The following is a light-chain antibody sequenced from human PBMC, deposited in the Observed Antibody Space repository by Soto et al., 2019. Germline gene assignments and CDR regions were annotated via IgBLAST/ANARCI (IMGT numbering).Light chain of an antibody. CDR3: SSFTSSGTRV. Sequence: QSVLTQPASVSGSPGQSLTISCTGTSSDVGGYNYVSWYQQHPGKAPKVMIYEVSNRPSGVSNRFSGSKSGNTASLTISGLQAEDEADYYCSSFTSSGTRVFGTGTKLTVL. CDR2: EVS. V-gene: IGLV2-14*01. CDR1: SSDVGGYNY. J-gene: IGLJ1*01.